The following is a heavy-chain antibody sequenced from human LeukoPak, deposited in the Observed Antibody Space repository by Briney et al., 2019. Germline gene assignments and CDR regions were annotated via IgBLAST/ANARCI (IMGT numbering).Heavy chain of an antibody. CDR3: ARDKDLYANYYFDY. CDR1: GFTFSGYA. D-gene: IGHD5/OR15-5a*01. Sequence: PGRSLKLSCAASGFTFSGYALHWVRQAPGKGLEWVAVISYDGRDKHFADSVKGRFTISRDNSKNTLFLQMNSLRAEDTAVYYCARDKDLYANYYFDYWGPGTLVTVSS. V-gene: IGHV3-30*04. CDR2: ISYDGRDK. J-gene: IGHJ4*02.